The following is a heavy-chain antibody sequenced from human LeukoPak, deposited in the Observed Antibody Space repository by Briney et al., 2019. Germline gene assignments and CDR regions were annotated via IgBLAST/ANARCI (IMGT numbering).Heavy chain of an antibody. CDR3: ARHEIYDSSGYSHDY. D-gene: IGHD3-22*01. Sequence: SEALSLTCTVSGGSISSSSYYWGWIRQPPGKGLEWIVSIYYSGSTYYNPSLKSRVTISVDTSKNQFSLKLSSVTAADTAVYYCARHEIYDSSGYSHDYWGQGTLVTVSS. CDR1: GGSISSSSYY. CDR2: IYYSGST. V-gene: IGHV4-39*01. J-gene: IGHJ4*02.